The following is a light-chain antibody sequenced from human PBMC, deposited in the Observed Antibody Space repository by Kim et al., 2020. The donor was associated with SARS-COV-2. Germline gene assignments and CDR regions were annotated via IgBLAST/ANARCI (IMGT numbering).Light chain of an antibody. CDR2: DAS. CDR1: QSVSSY. Sequence: EIMLTQSPATLSLSPGERATLSCRASQSVSSYLAWYQQKPGQAPRLLIYDASNRATGIPARFSGSGSGTDFTLTISSLEPEDFAVYYCQQRSNRPFTFGPGTKVDIK. V-gene: IGKV3-11*01. J-gene: IGKJ3*01. CDR3: QQRSNRPFT.